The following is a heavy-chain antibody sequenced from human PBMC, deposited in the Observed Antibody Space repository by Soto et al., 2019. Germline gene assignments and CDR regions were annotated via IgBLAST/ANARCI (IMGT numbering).Heavy chain of an antibody. J-gene: IGHJ2*01. Sequence: TLSLTCTVSGCSISSGDYYWSWIRQPPGKGLEWIGYIYYSGSTYYNPSLKSRVTISVDTSKNQFSLKLSSVTAADTAVYYCARSVRSYGSRYFDLWGRGTLVTVSS. CDR1: GCSISSGDYY. V-gene: IGHV4-30-4*01. D-gene: IGHD3-10*01. CDR3: ARSVRSYGSRYFDL. CDR2: IYYSGST.